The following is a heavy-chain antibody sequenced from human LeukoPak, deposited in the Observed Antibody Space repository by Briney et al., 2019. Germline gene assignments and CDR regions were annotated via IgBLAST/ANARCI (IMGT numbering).Heavy chain of an antibody. CDR1: GYTFTDNH. CDR2: INPNSGGT. Sequence: ASVKVSCKASGYTFTDNHMYWIRQAPGQGPECMGWINPNSGGTNYAQKFQGRITMTRDTSISTAYMELSRLTSGDTAIYFCARELGRNAFDIWGQGTMVTVSP. D-gene: IGHD7-27*01. CDR3: ARELGRNAFDI. J-gene: IGHJ3*02. V-gene: IGHV1-2*02.